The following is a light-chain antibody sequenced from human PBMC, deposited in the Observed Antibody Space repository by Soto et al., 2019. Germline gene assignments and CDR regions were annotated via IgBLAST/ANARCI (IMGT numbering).Light chain of an antibody. CDR2: EDS. V-gene: IGLV2-23*01. J-gene: IGLJ1*01. CDR1: SSDFGSYNL. CDR3: CSYAGSSTYV. Sequence: QSVLTQPASVSGSPGQSITISCTGTSSDFGSYNLVSWYQQHPGKAPKLMIYEDSKRPSGVSNRFSGSKSGNTASLTISGLQAEDEADYYCCSYAGSSTYVFGTGTKLTVL.